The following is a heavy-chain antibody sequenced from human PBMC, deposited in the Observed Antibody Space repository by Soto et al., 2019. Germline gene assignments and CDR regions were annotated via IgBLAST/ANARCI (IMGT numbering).Heavy chain of an antibody. V-gene: IGHV5-10-1*01. CDR3: ARIVVVPAARKHYYYYYGMDV. Sequence: GESLKISCKGSGYSFTSYWISWVRQMPGKGLEWMGRIDPSDSYTNYSPSFQGHVTISADKSISTAYLQWSSLKASDTAMYYCARIVVVPAARKHYYYYYGMDVWGQGTTVTVS. D-gene: IGHD2-2*01. CDR1: GYSFTSYW. J-gene: IGHJ6*02. CDR2: IDPSDSYT.